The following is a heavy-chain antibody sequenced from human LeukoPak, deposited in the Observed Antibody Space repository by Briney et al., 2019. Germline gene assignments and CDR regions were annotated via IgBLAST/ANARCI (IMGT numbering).Heavy chain of an antibody. D-gene: IGHD5-12*01. CDR1: GYSISSGYY. Sequence: SETLSLTCTVSGYSISSGYYWSWIRQPAGKGLEWIGRIYTSGSTNYNPSLKSRVTMSVDTSKNQFSLKLSSVTAADTAVYYCAVATQEFDYWGQETLVTVSS. CDR2: IYTSGST. J-gene: IGHJ4*02. V-gene: IGHV4-4*07. CDR3: AVATQEFDY.